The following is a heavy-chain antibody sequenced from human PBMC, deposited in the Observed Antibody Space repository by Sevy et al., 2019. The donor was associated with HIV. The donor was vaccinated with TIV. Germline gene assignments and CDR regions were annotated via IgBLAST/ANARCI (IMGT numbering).Heavy chain of an antibody. Sequence: ASVKVSCKASGYTFSIYGIIWVRQALGQGLEWMGWISAHDGNTHLAQNLQGRVTMTTDTSTSTAYMELRSLRSDDTAIYYCARDSYGVTTDYWGQGTLVTVSS. V-gene: IGHV1-18*01. CDR2: ISAHDGNT. D-gene: IGHD4-17*01. CDR1: GYTFSIYG. J-gene: IGHJ4*02. CDR3: ARDSYGVTTDY.